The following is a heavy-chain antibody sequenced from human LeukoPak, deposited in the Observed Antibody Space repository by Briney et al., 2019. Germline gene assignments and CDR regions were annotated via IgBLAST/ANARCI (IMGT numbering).Heavy chain of an antibody. D-gene: IGHD2-8*01. CDR1: GGSISSGSYY. V-gene: IGHV4-61*02. CDR3: ARDPGYCTNGVCYTSFDY. J-gene: IGHJ4*02. CDR2: IYTSGST. Sequence: SETLSLTCTVSGGSISSGSYYWSWIRQPAGKGLEWIGRIYTSGSTNYNPSLKSRVTISVDTSKNQFSLKLSSVTAADTAVYYCARDPGYCTNGVCYTSFDYWGQGTLVTVSS.